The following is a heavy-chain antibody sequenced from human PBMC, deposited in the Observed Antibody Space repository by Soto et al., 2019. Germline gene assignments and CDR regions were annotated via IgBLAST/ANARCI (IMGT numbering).Heavy chain of an antibody. CDR2: IYYSGST. J-gene: IGHJ4*02. V-gene: IGHV4-31*03. Sequence: SETLYLTCTVSGGSISSGDYYWSWIRQHPGKGLEWIGYIYYSGSTYYNPSLKSRVIISVDTSKNQFSLKLSSVTAADTAVYYCAKYRGGSFDWGQGTLVTVSS. D-gene: IGHD2-15*01. CDR3: AKYRGGSFD. CDR1: GGSISSGDYY.